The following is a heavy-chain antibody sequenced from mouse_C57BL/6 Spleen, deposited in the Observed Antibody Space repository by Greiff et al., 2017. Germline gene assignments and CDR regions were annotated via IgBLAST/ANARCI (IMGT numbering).Heavy chain of an antibody. CDR1: GYTFTSYG. V-gene: IGHV1-81*01. D-gene: IGHD1-1*01. J-gene: IGHJ2*01. CDR2: IYPRSGNT. Sequence: VQLQQSGAELARPGASVKLSCKASGYTFTSYGISWVKQRTGQGLEWIGEIYPRSGNTYYNEKFKGKATLTADKSSSTAYMELRSLTSEDSAVYFCARSRGYGSGYYFDYWGQGTTLTVSS. CDR3: ARSRGYGSGYYFDY.